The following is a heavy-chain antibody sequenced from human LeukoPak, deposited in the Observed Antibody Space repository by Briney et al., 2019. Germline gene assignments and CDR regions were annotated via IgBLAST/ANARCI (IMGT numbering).Heavy chain of an antibody. V-gene: IGHV3-53*01. CDR1: GFTVSSNY. CDR3: IVFGDSNH. D-gene: IGHD4-17*01. Sequence: GGSLRLSCAASGFTVSSNYVSWVRQAPGKGLEWVSAIHTSGDTCYADSVKGRFTISRDTSKNTLYLQINSLRVEDTAVYYCIVFGDSNHWGQGTLVTVSS. J-gene: IGHJ5*02. CDR2: IHTSGDT.